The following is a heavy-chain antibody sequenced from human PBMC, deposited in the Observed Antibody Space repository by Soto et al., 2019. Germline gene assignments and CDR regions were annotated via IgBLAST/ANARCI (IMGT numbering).Heavy chain of an antibody. D-gene: IGHD5-12*01. CDR1: GGTFSSYA. J-gene: IGHJ4*02. CDR2: IIPIFGTA. Sequence: QVQLVQSGAEVKKPGSSVKVSCKASGGTFSSYAISWVRQAPGQGLEWMGGIIPIFGTANYAQKFQGRVTITADEATSTAYMELSSLRAEDTAVYYCARERSGYDYRGYYFDYWGQGTLVTVSS. V-gene: IGHV1-69*12. CDR3: ARERSGYDYRGYYFDY.